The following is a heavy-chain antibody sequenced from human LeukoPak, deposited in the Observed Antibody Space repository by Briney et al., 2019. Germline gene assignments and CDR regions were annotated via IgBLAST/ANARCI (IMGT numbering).Heavy chain of an antibody. J-gene: IGHJ6*03. V-gene: IGHV1-69*13. D-gene: IGHD6-13*01. Sequence: GASVKVSCKASGGTFSSYAISWVRQAPGQGLEWMGGIIPIFGTANYAQKFQGRVTITADESTSTAYMELSRLRAEGTAVYYGARVIKGIAAAGSPHLDSVQVQQNYYYYHYMDVRGKGTTVTISS. CDR1: GGTFSSYA. CDR3: ARVIKGIAAAGSPHLDSVQVQQNYYYYHYMDV. CDR2: IIPIFGTA.